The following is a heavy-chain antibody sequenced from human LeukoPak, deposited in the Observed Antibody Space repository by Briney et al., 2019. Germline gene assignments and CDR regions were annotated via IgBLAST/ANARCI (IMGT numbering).Heavy chain of an antibody. Sequence: PGGSLRLSCVASGFPFSSYAVNWVRQAPGKGLECFSTISGSGDSTYYADSVKGRFTISRDNSKNTLFLQMNSLRAEDTAVYYCAKFSGSRTRYWGQGTLVTVSS. D-gene: IGHD1-26*01. CDR2: ISGSGDST. CDR3: AKFSGSRTRY. V-gene: IGHV3-23*01. J-gene: IGHJ4*02. CDR1: GFPFSSYA.